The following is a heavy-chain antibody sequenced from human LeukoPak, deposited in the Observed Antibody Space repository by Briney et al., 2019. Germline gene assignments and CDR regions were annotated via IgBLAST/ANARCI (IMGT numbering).Heavy chain of an antibody. CDR3: AKDIRWDSSSWDYYGMDV. D-gene: IGHD6-13*01. V-gene: IGHV3-9*01. CDR1: GCTFDDYA. Sequence: GGSLRLSCAASGCTFDDYAMHWVRQAPGKGLEWVSGISWNSGSIGYAGSVKGRFTISRDNAKNSLYLQTNSLRAEDTALYYCAKDIRWDSSSWDYYGMDVWGQGTTVTVSS. CDR2: ISWNSGSI. J-gene: IGHJ6*02.